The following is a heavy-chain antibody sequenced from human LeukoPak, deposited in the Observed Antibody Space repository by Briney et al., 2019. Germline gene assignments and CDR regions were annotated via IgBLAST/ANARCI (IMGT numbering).Heavy chain of an antibody. CDR2: IRYDGSNK. V-gene: IGHV3-30*02. J-gene: IGHJ3*02. CDR1: GFTFSSYG. CDR3: ASFPPYMVRNDAFDI. Sequence: GGSLSLSCAASGFTFSSYGMHWVRQAPGKGLEWVAFIRYDGSNKYYADSVKGRFTIYRDNSKNTLYLQMNSLRAEDMAVYYCASFPPYMVRNDAFDIWGQGTMVTVSS. D-gene: IGHD3-10*01.